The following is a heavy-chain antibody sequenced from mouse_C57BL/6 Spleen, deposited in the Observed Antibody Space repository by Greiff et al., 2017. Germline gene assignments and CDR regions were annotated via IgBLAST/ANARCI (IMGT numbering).Heavy chain of an antibody. D-gene: IGHD2-4*01. Sequence: EVQLQQSGPELVKPGASVKISCKASGYTFTDYYMNWVKQSHGKSLEWIGDINPNNGGTSYNQTFKGKATLTVDKSSSTAYMELRSLTSEDSAVYYCARSDYDYVAYWGQGTLVTVSA. CDR3: ARSDYDYVAY. J-gene: IGHJ3*01. V-gene: IGHV1-26*01. CDR2: INPNNGGT. CDR1: GYTFTDYY.